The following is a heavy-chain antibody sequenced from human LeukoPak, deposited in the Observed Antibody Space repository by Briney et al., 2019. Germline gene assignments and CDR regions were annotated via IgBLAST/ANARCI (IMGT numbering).Heavy chain of an antibody. D-gene: IGHD3-3*01. V-gene: IGHV4-30-4*01. Sequence: SETLSLTCTVSGGSISSGDYYWSWIRQPPGKGLEWIGYIYYSGSTYYNPSLKSRVTISVDTSKNQFSLKLSSVTAADTAVYYCARDPADFWSGSGHFDYWGQGTLVTVSS. CDR1: GGSISSGDYY. J-gene: IGHJ4*02. CDR2: IYYSGST. CDR3: ARDPADFWSGSGHFDY.